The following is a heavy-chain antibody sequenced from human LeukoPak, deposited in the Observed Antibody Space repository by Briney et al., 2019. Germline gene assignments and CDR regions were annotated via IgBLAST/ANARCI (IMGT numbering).Heavy chain of an antibody. J-gene: IGHJ5*02. CDR2: ISSSSSYI. D-gene: IGHD3-10*01. CDR1: GFTFSSYS. V-gene: IGHV3-21*01. CDR3: ARGGLRHNWFDP. Sequence: PGGSLRLSCAASGFTFSSYSMKWVRQAPGKGGEWVSSISSSSSYIYYADSVKGRFTISRDNANNSLYLQMNSLRAEDTAVYYCARGGLRHNWFDPWGQGTLVTVSS.